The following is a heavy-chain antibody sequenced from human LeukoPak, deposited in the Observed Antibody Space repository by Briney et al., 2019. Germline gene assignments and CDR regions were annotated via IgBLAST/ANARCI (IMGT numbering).Heavy chain of an antibody. CDR2: ISDSGAYT. J-gene: IGHJ4*02. CDR1: GFTFSSYA. D-gene: IGHD4-17*01. Sequence: PGGSLRLSCAASGFTFSSYAMSWVRQAPGKGLEWVTGISDSGAYTYYADSVQGRFTISRDNSKNTLHLQMNSLRAGDTAVYYCAKAQAYGDYGVGYGGQGTLVTVSS. V-gene: IGHV3-23*01. CDR3: AKAQAYGDYGVGY.